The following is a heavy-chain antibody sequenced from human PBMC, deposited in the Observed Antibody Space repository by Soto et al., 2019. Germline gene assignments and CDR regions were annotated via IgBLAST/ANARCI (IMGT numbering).Heavy chain of an antibody. V-gene: IGHV4-34*01. CDR2: INHSGST. D-gene: IGHD1-26*01. J-gene: IGHJ3*02. Sequence: QVQLHQWGAGLLKPSETLSLTCTIYNGSFSGYYWGWLRQPPGKGLEWIGHINHSGSTTYNPSLKSRVTIAVDTSENHFSLRLSSMTAADTAVYYCARTKGLRRHGAMEIWGQGTMVTISS. CDR3: ARTKGLRRHGAMEI. CDR1: NGSFSGYY.